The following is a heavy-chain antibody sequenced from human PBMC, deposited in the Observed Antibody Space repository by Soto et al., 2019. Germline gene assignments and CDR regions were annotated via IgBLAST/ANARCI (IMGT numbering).Heavy chain of an antibody. J-gene: IGHJ5*02. D-gene: IGHD3-3*01. CDR1: GGSFSGYY. CDR2: INHSGST. CDR3: AAQGGGDFWSGYYLRWFDP. Sequence: SETLSLTCAVYGGSFSGYYWSWIRQPPGKGLEWIGEINHSGSTNYNPSLKSRVTISVDTSKNQFSLKLSSVTAADTAVYYCAAQGGGDFWSGYYLRWFDPWGQGTLVTVSS. V-gene: IGHV4-34*01.